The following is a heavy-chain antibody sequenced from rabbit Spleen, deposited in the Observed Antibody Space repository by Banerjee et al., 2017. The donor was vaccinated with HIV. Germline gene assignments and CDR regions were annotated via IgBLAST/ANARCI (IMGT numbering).Heavy chain of an antibody. CDR1: GFDISKYG. D-gene: IGHD8-1*01. CDR3: ARDSGSSFSSYGMDL. J-gene: IGHJ6*01. Sequence: QEQLVESGGGLVQPGGSLKLSCTVSGFDISKYGVTWVRQAPGKGLEWIGYIDPIFGVSYYATWVNGRFTISKTSSTTVTLQMTSLTAADTATYFCARDSGSSFSSYGMDLWGPGTLVTVS. CDR2: IDPIFGVS. V-gene: IGHV1S39*01.